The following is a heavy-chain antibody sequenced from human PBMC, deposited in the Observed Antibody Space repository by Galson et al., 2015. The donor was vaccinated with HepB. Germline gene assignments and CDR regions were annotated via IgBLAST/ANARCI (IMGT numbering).Heavy chain of an antibody. CDR1: GFTVSSNY. V-gene: IGHV3-53*01. CDR3: ARDLAPTDVPFNGYFFYGMAV. D-gene: IGHD2-8*01. J-gene: IGHJ6*02. Sequence: SLRLSCAASGFTVSSNYMSWVRQAPGKGLEWVSVIYSGGSTYYADSVKGRFTISRDNAKNSLYLDMSSLRAEDTAVYYCARDLAPTDVPFNGYFFYGMAVWGQGTTVTVS. CDR2: IYSGGST.